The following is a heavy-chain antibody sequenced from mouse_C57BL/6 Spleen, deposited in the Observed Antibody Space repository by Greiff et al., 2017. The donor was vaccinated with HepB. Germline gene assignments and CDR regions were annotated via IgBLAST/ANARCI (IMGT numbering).Heavy chain of an antibody. V-gene: IGHV5-9-1*02. CDR1: GFTFSSYA. CDR3: TRDKDYDVEGYFEV. Sequence: EVMLVESGAGLVKPGGSLKLSCAASGFTFSSYAMSWVRQTPEQRLEWVAYISSGGDYIYYADTVKGRFTISRDNARNTLYLQMSSLKSEDTAMYYCTRDKDYDVEGYFEVWGTGTTVTVSS. J-gene: IGHJ1*03. D-gene: IGHD2-3*01. CDR2: ISSGGDYI.